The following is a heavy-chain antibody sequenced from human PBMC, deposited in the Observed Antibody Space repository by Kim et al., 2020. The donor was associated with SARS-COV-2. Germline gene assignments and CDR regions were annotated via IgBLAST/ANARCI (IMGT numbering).Heavy chain of an antibody. V-gene: IGHV3-53*01. J-gene: IGHJ4*02. CDR3: ARDPGYCSGVSCYSGVYFDY. D-gene: IGHD2-15*01. CDR1: GFTVSSNS. Sequence: GGSLILSCAASGFTVSSNSMSWVRQAPGKGLEWVSVIYSGGSTYYADSVKGRFTISRDNSKNTLYLQMNSLRAEDTAVYYCARDPGYCSGVSCYSGVYFDYWGQGTLVTVSS. CDR2: IYSGGST.